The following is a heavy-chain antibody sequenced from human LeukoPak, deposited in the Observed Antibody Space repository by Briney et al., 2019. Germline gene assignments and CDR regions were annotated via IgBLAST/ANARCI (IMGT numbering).Heavy chain of an antibody. CDR1: GFTFGDYA. D-gene: IGHD3-10*01. V-gene: IGHV3-49*04. CDR3: TRLLITMVRGVEWGLNWFDP. CDR2: IRSKAYGGTT. J-gene: IGHJ5*02. Sequence: GGSLRLSCTASGFTFGDYAMSWVRQAPGKGLEWVGFIRSKAYGGTTEYAASVKGRFTISRDDSKSIAYLQMNSLKTEDTAVYYCTRLLITMVRGVEWGLNWFDPWGQGTLVTVSS.